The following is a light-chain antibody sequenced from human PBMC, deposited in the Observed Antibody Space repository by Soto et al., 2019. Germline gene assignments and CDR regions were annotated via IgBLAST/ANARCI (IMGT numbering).Light chain of an antibody. V-gene: IGKV1-9*01. CDR1: QGFSGY. CDR3: QQLNNYPVT. Sequence: IQLTQSPSFLSASIGDTVTITCRASQGFSGYLAWYQQKPEKAPNLLIYATSSLQSGVPSRFSGSGSGTEFILTITSLQPEDFATYYCQQLNNYPVTFGQGTLLEVK. J-gene: IGKJ5*01. CDR2: ATS.